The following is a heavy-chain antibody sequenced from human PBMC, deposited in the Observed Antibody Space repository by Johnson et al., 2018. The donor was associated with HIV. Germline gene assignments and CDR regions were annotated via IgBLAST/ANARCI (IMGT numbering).Heavy chain of an antibody. V-gene: IGHV3-30*04. CDR1: GFTFSSYV. D-gene: IGHD3-16*01. CDR3: TTFNSQMGEDVFDI. CDR2: ISFDGSNE. J-gene: IGHJ3*02. Sequence: QVQLVESGGGVVQPGRSLRLSCAASGFTFSSYVMHWVRQAPGKGLEGVAVISFDGSNEYYADSVKDRFTISRDNSKNTLFLQMNGLRVEDTAIYYCTTFNSQMGEDVFDIWGQGTMVTVSS.